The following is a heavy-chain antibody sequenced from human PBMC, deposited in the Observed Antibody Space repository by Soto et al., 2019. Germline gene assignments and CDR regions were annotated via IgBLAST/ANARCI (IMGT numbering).Heavy chain of an antibody. V-gene: IGHV4-34*01. Sequence: SETLSLTCAVYGGSFSGYYWSWIRQPPGKGLEWIGEINHSGSTNYNPSLKSRVTISVDTSKNQFSLKLSSVTAADTAVYYCARAIRRSSGWYFGLGYWGQGTLVTVSS. CDR2: INHSGST. CDR3: ARAIRRSSGWYFGLGY. CDR1: GGSFSGYY. D-gene: IGHD6-19*01. J-gene: IGHJ4*02.